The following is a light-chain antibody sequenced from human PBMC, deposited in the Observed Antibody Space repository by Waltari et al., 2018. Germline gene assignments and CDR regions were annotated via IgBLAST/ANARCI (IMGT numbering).Light chain of an antibody. Sequence: DIVMTQSPLSLPVTPGEPASISCRSSQSLLHSTGYNYFDWYLQKPGQSPQLLIYLGSNRASGVPDRFSGSGSCTDFTLKISIVEAEDVGVYYCMQALQTPGTFGQGTKVEIK. V-gene: IGKV2-28*01. CDR2: LGS. CDR1: QSLLHSTGYNY. CDR3: MQALQTPGT. J-gene: IGKJ1*01.